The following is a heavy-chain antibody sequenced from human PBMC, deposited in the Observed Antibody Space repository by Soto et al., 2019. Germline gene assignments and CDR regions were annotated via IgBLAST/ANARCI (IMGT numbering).Heavy chain of an antibody. Sequence: PXGSLRLTCPASGFTFSNYAMSWVRQAPGKGLEWVGLISFDGTTKYFADSVRGRFTISRDNSKNMLFLQLNSLRVEDTAVYYCARHRDGGTYTYIDHWGPGTLVTVSS. D-gene: IGHD3-10*01. CDR3: ARHRDGGTYTYIDH. J-gene: IGHJ4*02. V-gene: IGHV3-30-3*01. CDR1: GFTFSNYA. CDR2: ISFDGTTK.